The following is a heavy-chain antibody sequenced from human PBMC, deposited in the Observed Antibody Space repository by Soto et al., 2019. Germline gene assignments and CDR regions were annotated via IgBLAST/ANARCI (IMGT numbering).Heavy chain of an antibody. CDR3: AKDLLGYVRYFDY. D-gene: IGHD3-16*01. J-gene: IGHJ4*02. Sequence: EVQLLESGGGLVQPGGSLRLSCAASGFTFSSYAMSWVRQAPGKGLEWVSAISGSGGSTYYADSVKGRFTISRDNSKNTMYLQMNSLRAEDTAAYYCAKDLLGYVRYFDYWGQGTLVTVSS. CDR1: GFTFSSYA. CDR2: ISGSGGST. V-gene: IGHV3-23*01.